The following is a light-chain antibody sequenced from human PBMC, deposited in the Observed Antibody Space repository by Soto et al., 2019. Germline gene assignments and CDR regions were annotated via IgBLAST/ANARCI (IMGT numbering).Light chain of an antibody. J-gene: IGKJ5*01. Sequence: EIVLTQSPGTLSLSPGERATLAFRASQSVSNNYLAWYQQKPGQAPRLLIYGASNRATGIPDRFSGSGSGTDFTLTISRLEPEDFAVYFCQQYDNSLPITFGQGTRLEIK. CDR3: QQYDNSLPIT. CDR2: GAS. CDR1: QSVSNNY. V-gene: IGKV3-20*01.